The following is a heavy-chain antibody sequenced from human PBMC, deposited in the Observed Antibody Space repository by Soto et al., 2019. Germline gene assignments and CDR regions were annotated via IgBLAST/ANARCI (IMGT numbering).Heavy chain of an antibody. J-gene: IGHJ5*02. Sequence: ESLKISFKGSGYSFTNYWIGWVRQMPGKGLEWMGIIYPGDSDIRYSSSFQGQVTISADKSISTAYLQWSSLKASDTAMYYCARQALHSSIWSPWGQGTLVTVSS. CDR1: GYSFTNYW. CDR2: IYPGDSDI. V-gene: IGHV5-51*01. D-gene: IGHD6-13*01. CDR3: ARQALHSSIWSP.